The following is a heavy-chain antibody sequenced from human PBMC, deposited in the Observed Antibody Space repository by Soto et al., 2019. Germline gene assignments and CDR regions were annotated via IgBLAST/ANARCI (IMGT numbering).Heavy chain of an antibody. CDR2: IFYSGNT. V-gene: IGHV4-31*03. CDR3: GRDISAGGGACDI. J-gene: IGHJ3*02. CDR1: GGSISGGNYY. Sequence: QVQLQESGPGLVKPSQTLSLTCTVSGGSISGGNYYWSWIRQHPGKGLEWIGYIFYSGNTYYNPSLRSRVNISVDTSKNQFSRKLTSVTAADTAVYYCGRDISAGGGACDIWGQGTLVTVFS. D-gene: IGHD3-16*01.